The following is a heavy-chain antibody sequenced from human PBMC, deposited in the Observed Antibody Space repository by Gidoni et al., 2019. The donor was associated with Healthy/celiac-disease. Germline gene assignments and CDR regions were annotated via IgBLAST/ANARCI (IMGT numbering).Heavy chain of an antibody. CDR1: GFTFDDYA. CDR2: ISWNSGSI. CDR3: AKDIYGSGAGWFDP. Sequence: EVQLVESGGGLVQPGRSLRLSCAASGFTFDDYAMHWVRQAPGKGLEWVSGISWNSGSIGYADSVKGRFTISRDNAKNSLYLQMNSLRAEDTAWYYCAKDIYGSGAGWFDPWGQGTLVTVSS. V-gene: IGHV3-9*01. D-gene: IGHD3-10*01. J-gene: IGHJ5*02.